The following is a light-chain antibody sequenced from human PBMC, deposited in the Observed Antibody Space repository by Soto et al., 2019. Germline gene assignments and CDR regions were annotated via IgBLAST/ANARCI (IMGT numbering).Light chain of an antibody. CDR1: QSVSTNY. V-gene: IGKV3D-20*01. CDR3: QQYGSSPS. J-gene: IGKJ4*01. CDR2: DAS. Sequence: EIVLTQSPATLSLSPGERATLSCGASQSVSTNYFAWYQQKPGLAPRLLIYDASSRATGISDRFSGSGSGTDFTLTISRLEPEDFAVYYCQQYGSSPSFGGGTKVDIK.